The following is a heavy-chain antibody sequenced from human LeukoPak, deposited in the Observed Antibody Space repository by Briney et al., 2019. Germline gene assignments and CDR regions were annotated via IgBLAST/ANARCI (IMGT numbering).Heavy chain of an antibody. CDR1: GGSTSSHY. Sequence: SETLSLTCTVSGGSTSSHYWSWIRQPPGKGLEWIGYIYYSGSTNYNPSLKSRVTISVDTSKNQFSLKLSSVTAADTAVYYCARAPFGVVTAFDYWGQGTLVTVSS. CDR2: IYYSGST. V-gene: IGHV4-59*11. CDR3: ARAPFGVVTAFDY. D-gene: IGHD3-3*01. J-gene: IGHJ4*02.